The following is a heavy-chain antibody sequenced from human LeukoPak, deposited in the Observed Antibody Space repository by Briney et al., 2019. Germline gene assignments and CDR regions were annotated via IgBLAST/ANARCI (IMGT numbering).Heavy chain of an antibody. V-gene: IGHV1-69*13. D-gene: IGHD4-17*01. CDR2: IIPIFGTA. Sequence: SVKVSCKASGGTFSSYAISWVRQAPGQGLEWMGGIIPIFGTANYAQKFQGRVTITADESTSTAYMELSSLRSEDTAVYYCAREGHDFGDYGPDAFDIWGQGTMVTVSS. CDR1: GGTFSSYA. CDR3: AREGHDFGDYGPDAFDI. J-gene: IGHJ3*02.